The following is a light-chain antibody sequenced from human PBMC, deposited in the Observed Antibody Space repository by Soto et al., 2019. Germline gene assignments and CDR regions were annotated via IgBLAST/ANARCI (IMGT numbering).Light chain of an antibody. CDR3: QSYDSSLSGWV. V-gene: IGLV1-40*01. J-gene: IGLJ3*02. Sequence: QSVLTQPPSVSGAPGQRVTISCTGSSSNIGAGYDVHWYQQLPETAPKLLIYGNNNRPSGVPGRFSGSKSGTSASLAITGLQAEDEADYYCQSYDSSLSGWVFGGGTKVTVL. CDR1: SSNIGAGYD. CDR2: GNN.